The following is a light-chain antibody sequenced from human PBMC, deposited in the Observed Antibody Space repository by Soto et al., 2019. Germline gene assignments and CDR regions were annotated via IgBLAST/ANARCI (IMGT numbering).Light chain of an antibody. CDR3: CSYAASNNLGV. J-gene: IGLJ2*01. CDR1: SSDVGGYNY. Sequence: QSALTQPPSASGSPGQSVTISCIGTSSDVGGYNYVSWYQQHPGKAPKLMIYEVSKRPSGVPDRFSGSKSGNTASLTVSGLQAEDEADYYFCSYAASNNLGVFGGGTKHTVL. CDR2: EVS. V-gene: IGLV2-8*01.